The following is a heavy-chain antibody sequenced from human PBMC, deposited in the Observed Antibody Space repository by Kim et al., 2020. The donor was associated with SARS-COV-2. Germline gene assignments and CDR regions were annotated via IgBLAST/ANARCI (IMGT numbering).Heavy chain of an antibody. D-gene: IGHD6-13*01. Sequence: GNTNSHPALKSRVTISVDTSKNQFSLKLSSVTAADTAVYYCARGSSYFDYWGQGTLVTVSS. J-gene: IGHJ4*02. CDR3: ARGSSYFDY. CDR2: GNT. V-gene: IGHV4-34*01.